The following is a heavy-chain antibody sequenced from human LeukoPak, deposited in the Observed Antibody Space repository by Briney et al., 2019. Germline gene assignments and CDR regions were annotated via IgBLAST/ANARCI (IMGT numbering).Heavy chain of an antibody. J-gene: IGHJ4*02. D-gene: IGHD2-2*01. Sequence: SETLSLTCAVYGGSFSGYYWSWGRQPPGKGLEWVGEINPSRSTNYNPSLKSRVTISGDTSKHKFSLSLSSVTAADTAVYYCARGPRYCRTTSCYELDYWGQATLVTVSA. CDR1: GGSFSGYY. CDR2: INPSRST. V-gene: IGHV4-34*01. CDR3: ARGPRYCRTTSCYELDY.